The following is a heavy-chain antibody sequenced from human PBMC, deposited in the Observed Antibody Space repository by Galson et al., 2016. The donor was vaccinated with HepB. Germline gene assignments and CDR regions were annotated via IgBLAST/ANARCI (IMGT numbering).Heavy chain of an antibody. CDR1: GGSISTYY. J-gene: IGHJ5*02. D-gene: IGHD3-9*01. CDR3: ARGFLMTGYYRTTWFDP. V-gene: IGHV4-59*01. CDR2: IYYSGST. Sequence: SETLSLTCTVSGGSISTYYWSWIRQPPGKGLEWIGYIYYSGSTNYNPSLKSRVTKSVDTSKNQFSLKLSSVTAADTAVYYCARGFLMTGYYRTTWFDPWGQGTPVTVSS.